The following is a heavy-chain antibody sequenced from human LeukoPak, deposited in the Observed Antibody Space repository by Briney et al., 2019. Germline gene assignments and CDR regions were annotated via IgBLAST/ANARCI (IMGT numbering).Heavy chain of an antibody. CDR1: GYTFTDYY. CDR3: ARGSATATGFAADY. D-gene: IGHD6-13*01. Sequence: ASVKVSCKASGYTFTDYYMHRVRQAPGQGLEWMGWINLNSGATRYAQKFQGGVTMTRDTSITTAYMELSRLRSDDTAVYYCARGSATATGFAADYWGQGTLVTVSS. J-gene: IGHJ4*02. CDR2: INLNSGAT. V-gene: IGHV1-2*02.